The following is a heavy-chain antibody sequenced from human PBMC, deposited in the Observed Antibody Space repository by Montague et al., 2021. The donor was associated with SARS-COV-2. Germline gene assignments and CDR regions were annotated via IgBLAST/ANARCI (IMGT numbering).Heavy chain of an antibody. J-gene: IGHJ4*02. Sequence: SLRLSCAASGFTFSSYSMNWVRQAPGKGLEWVSSIISSSSYIYYADSVKGRFTISRDNAKNSLYLQMNSLRAEDTAVYYCARDPYYDILTGYYNYWGQGTLVTVSS. CDR1: GFTFSSYS. V-gene: IGHV3-21*01. CDR2: IISSSSYI. D-gene: IGHD3-9*01. CDR3: ARDPYYDILTGYYNY.